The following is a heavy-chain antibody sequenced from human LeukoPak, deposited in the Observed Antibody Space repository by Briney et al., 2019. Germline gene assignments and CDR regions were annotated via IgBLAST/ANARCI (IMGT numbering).Heavy chain of an antibody. CDR1: GISFSTSA. CDR2: MSYDGKYK. D-gene: IGHD1-26*01. CDR3: ATGSYHEH. V-gene: IGHV3-30*01. J-gene: IGHJ4*02. Sequence: GGSLRLSCAASGISFSTSAMHWVRQAPGKGLEWVAVMSYDGKYKYHADSVKGRFTVSRDNSRNTVSLQMNSLRGEDTDIYYCATGSYHEHWGQGTLVTVSS.